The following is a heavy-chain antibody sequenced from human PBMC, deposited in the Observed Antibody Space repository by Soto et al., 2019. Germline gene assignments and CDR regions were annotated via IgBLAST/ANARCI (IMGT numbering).Heavy chain of an antibody. D-gene: IGHD1-26*01. CDR2: INVGYGNT. J-gene: IGHJ4*02. CDR1: GYRFNSYL. CDR3: ARNSGTYSLDY. V-gene: IGHV1-3*01. Sequence: ASVKVSCKASGYRFNSYLMYWVRQAPGQRLEWMGWINVGYGNTKYSQNFQGRVTITSDASASTVCMELSSLTSEDTAVYYCARNSGTYSLDYWGQGTLVTVS.